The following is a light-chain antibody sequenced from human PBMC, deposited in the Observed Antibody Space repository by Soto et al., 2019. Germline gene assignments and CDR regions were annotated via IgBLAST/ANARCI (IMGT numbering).Light chain of an antibody. J-gene: IGKJ1*01. V-gene: IGKV3-20*01. CDR3: QQLAT. CDR2: GAS. CDR1: QSVSSSY. Sequence: EIVLTQSPGTLSLSPGERATLSCRASQSVSSSYLAWYQQKPGQAPRLLIYGASSRATGIPDRFSGSGSGTDFTRTISRLEPEDFAVYYCQQLATFGQGTKVEIK.